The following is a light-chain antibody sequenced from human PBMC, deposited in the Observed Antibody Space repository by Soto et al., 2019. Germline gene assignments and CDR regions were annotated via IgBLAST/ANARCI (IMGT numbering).Light chain of an antibody. CDR3: HSYDSSLSGSV. V-gene: IGLV1-40*01. CDR1: SSNIGAGYD. Sequence: QSVLTQPPSVSGAPGQRVTISCTGSSSNIGAGYDVHWYQQLPGTAPKLLIYRNNNRPSGVPDRFSGSKSGTPASLAITGLQAEDEADYYCHSYDSSLSGSVFGGGTQVTVL. J-gene: IGLJ3*02. CDR2: RNN.